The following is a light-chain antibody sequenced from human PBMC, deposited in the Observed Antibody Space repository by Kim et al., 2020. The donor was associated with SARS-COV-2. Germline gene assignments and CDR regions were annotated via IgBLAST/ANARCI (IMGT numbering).Light chain of an antibody. Sequence: SYELTQPPSVSVSPGQTATIPCSGDNLGGRYVSWYQQRPGQTPVLVMYQDIERPSGIPDRFSGSNSGNPATLTISGTQAMDEADYYCQAWDNNAAIFGGGTQLTVL. J-gene: IGLJ2*01. CDR1: NLGGRY. CDR3: QAWDNNAAI. CDR2: QDI. V-gene: IGLV3-1*01.